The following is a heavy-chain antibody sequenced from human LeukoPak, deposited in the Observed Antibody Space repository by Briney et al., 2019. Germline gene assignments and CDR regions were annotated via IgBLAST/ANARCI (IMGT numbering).Heavy chain of an antibody. CDR2: ISSSSSTI. Sequence: AGGSLRLSCAASGFTFSIYSMNWVRQAPGRGLEWVSYISSSSSTIYYADSVKGRFTISRDNAKNSLYLQMNSLRAEDTAVYYCARGWDITAGVSDYWGQGTLVTVSS. D-gene: IGHD6-13*01. V-gene: IGHV3-48*01. J-gene: IGHJ4*02. CDR1: GFTFSIYS. CDR3: ARGWDITAGVSDY.